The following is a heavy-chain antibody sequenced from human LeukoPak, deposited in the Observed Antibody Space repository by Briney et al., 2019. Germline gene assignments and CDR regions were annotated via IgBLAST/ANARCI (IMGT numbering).Heavy chain of an antibody. D-gene: IGHD3-22*01. Sequence: PGGSLRLSCAASGFTFSSYSMNWVRQAPGKGLEWVAVISYDGSNKYYADSVKGRFTISRDNSKNTLYLQMNSLRAEDTAVYYCARVGSSGNYYYYGMDVWGQGTTVTVSS. V-gene: IGHV3-30-3*01. CDR1: GFTFSSYS. J-gene: IGHJ6*02. CDR3: ARVGSSGNYYYYGMDV. CDR2: ISYDGSNK.